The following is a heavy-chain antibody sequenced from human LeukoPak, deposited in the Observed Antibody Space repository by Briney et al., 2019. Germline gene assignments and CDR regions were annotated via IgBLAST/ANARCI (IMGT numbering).Heavy chain of an antibody. CDR1: GFTFGNYG. CDR2: ISYDGSLK. V-gene: IGHV3-30*03. CDR3: ARVSLERQLWLPFDY. D-gene: IGHD5-18*01. J-gene: IGHJ4*02. Sequence: PGGSLRLSCAASGFTFGNYGIHWVRQAPGKGLEWVTAISYDGSLKYYADSVRGRFTISRDNSKNTLYLQMNSLRTDDTAVYYCARVSLERQLWLPFDYWGQGTLVTVSS.